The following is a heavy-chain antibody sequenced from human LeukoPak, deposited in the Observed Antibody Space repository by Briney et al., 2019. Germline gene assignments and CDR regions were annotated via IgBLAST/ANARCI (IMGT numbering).Heavy chain of an antibody. CDR1: GFTVSSNY. V-gene: IGHV3-66*02. Sequence: GGSLRLSCAASGFTVSSNYMSWVRQAPGKGLEWVSVIYSGGSTYYADSLKGRFAISRDSSKNTLYLQMNSLRAEDKAVYYCASVNLGYYFDYCGQGTLVPVSS. CDR3: ASVNLGYYFDY. CDR2: IYSGGST. J-gene: IGHJ4*02.